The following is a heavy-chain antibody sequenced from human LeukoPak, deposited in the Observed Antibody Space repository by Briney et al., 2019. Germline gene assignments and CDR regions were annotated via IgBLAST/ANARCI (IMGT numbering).Heavy chain of an antibody. CDR3: ARSYYYDSSGYQTWDY. Sequence: PGGSLRLSCAASGFTFSIYWMSWVRQARGKGREGVANIKQDGSEKYNVDSVKGRFTISRDNAKNSLYLQMNSLRAEDTAVYYCARSYYYDSSGYQTWDYWGQGALVTVSS. V-gene: IGHV3-7*01. CDR2: IKQDGSEK. J-gene: IGHJ4*02. CDR1: GFTFSIYW. D-gene: IGHD3-22*01.